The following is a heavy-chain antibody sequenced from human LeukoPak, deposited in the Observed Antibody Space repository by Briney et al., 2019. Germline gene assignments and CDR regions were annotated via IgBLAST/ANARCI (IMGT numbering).Heavy chain of an antibody. CDR2: ISHTGKAV. D-gene: IGHD5-12*01. CDR1: GFTFGAFD. CDR3: AKETGYSGYDYGDY. V-gene: IGHV3-48*03. J-gene: IGHJ4*02. Sequence: GGSPRLSCAASGFTFGAFDMNWVRQAPGKGLEWVSFISHTGKAVYYADSVKGRFTVSRDNAKSSMYVQMHSLRGEDTAVYYCAKETGYSGYDYGDYWGQGTLVTVSS.